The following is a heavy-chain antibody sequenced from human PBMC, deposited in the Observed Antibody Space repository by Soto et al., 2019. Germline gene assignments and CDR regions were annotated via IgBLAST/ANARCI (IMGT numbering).Heavy chain of an antibody. CDR2: ISSSSSYI. CDR1: GFTFSSYS. Sequence: LRLSCAASGFTFSSYSMNWVRQAPGKGLEWVSSISSSSSYIYYADSVKGRFTISRDNAKNSLYLQMNSLRAEDTAVYYCAISSWSLYYFDYWGQGTLVTVSS. V-gene: IGHV3-21*01. D-gene: IGHD6-13*01. CDR3: AISSWSLYYFDY. J-gene: IGHJ4*02.